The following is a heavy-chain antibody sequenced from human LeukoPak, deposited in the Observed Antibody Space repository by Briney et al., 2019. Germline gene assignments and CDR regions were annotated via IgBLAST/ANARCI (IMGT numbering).Heavy chain of an antibody. Sequence: ASVKVSCKASGYTFTSYGISWVRQAPAQGLEWMGWISIYNDNTNYAQKLQGRVTMTTDTSTRTGYMEMRSLRSDDTGVCYCARDWLYGSGSYYNSWGQGTLVTVSS. D-gene: IGHD3-10*01. V-gene: IGHV1-18*01. CDR2: ISIYNDNT. CDR3: ARDWLYGSGSYYNS. CDR1: GYTFTSYG. J-gene: IGHJ4*02.